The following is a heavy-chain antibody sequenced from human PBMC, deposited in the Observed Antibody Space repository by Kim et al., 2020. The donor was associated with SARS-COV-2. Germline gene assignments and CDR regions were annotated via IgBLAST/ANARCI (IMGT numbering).Heavy chain of an antibody. Sequence: GGSLRLSCAASGFNFSDSAMYWVRQASGKGLEWVGRIRSKTNNYATAYAASVEGRFTISRDDSKNTAYLQMNSLKTEDTAIYYCTRVPPYSNSWWDAFDIWGQGTMVTVSS. D-gene: IGHD6-13*01. V-gene: IGHV3-73*01. J-gene: IGHJ3*02. CDR2: IRSKTNNYAT. CDR3: TRVPPYSNSWWDAFDI. CDR1: GFNFSDSA.